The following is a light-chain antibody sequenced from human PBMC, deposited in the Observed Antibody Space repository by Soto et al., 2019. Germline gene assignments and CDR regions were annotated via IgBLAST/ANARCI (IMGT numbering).Light chain of an antibody. CDR1: NSNIGENF. CDR2: DDT. V-gene: IGLV1-51*01. CDR3: VAFDSSLTAMV. Sequence: QSVLTQPPSVSAAPGQSVTISCSGANSNIGENFVSWYQQFPGTAPKLLIYDDTTRPSGIPERFSGSKSGTSATLGITGLQTGDEANYYCVAFDSSLTAMVFGGGTKVTVL. J-gene: IGLJ2*01.